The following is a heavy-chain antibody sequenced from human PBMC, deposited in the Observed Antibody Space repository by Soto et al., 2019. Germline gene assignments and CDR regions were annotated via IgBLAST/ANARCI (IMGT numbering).Heavy chain of an antibody. CDR3: ATSPMAARYGNWFDR. J-gene: IGHJ5*02. CDR1: GYTFIDYY. Sequence: QVQLVQSGAEVKKPGASVKVSCEASGYTFIDYYMHWVRQAPGQGFEWMGRISPKSGGTNYAQKFQGRVTMTWDTSLNTAYMELSSLMSEDTAVYYCATSPMAARYGNWFDRWGQGTLVTVSS. CDR2: ISPKSGGT. D-gene: IGHD5-18*01. V-gene: IGHV1-2*02.